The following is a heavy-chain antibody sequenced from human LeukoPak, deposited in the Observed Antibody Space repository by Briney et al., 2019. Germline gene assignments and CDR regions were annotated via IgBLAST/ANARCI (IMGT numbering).Heavy chain of an antibody. J-gene: IGHJ4*02. CDR3: ARGAGGYCSGGSCYSGEPPLDY. CDR1: GGTFSSYA. D-gene: IGHD2-15*01. Sequence: ASVKVSCKASGGTFSSYAISWVRQAPGQGLEWMGGIIPIFGTANYAQKFQGRVTITADESTSTAYMELSSLRSEDTAVYYCARGAGGYCSGGSCYSGEPPLDYWGQGTLVTVSS. V-gene: IGHV1-69*13. CDR2: IIPIFGTA.